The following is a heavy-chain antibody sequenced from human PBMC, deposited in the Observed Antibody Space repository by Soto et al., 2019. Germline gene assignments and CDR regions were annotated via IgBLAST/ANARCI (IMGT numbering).Heavy chain of an antibody. D-gene: IGHD3-10*01. CDR1: GGSISSYY. V-gene: IGHV4-59*01. Sequence: SETLSLTCTLSGGSISSYYWSWIRQSPGKGLEWIGYIYYTGYTNYNPSLKSRVTISVDTSKNQFSLNVSSVTAADTAVYYCARVKWFGESGFDYWGQGTLVTVS. CDR2: IYYTGYT. J-gene: IGHJ4*02. CDR3: ARVKWFGESGFDY.